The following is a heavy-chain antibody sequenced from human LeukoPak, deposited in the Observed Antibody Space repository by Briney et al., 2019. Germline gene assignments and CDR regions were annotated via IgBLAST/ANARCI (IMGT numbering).Heavy chain of an antibody. Sequence: PSETLSLTCAVSGGSISSGGYSWSWIRQPPGKGLEWIGYIYHSGSTYYNPSLKSRVTISVDRSKNQFSLKLSSVTAADTAVYYCASKYYYDSSGYDAFDIWGQGTMVTVSS. CDR1: GGSISSGGYS. CDR3: ASKYYYDSSGYDAFDI. D-gene: IGHD3-22*01. V-gene: IGHV4-30-2*01. J-gene: IGHJ3*02. CDR2: IYHSGST.